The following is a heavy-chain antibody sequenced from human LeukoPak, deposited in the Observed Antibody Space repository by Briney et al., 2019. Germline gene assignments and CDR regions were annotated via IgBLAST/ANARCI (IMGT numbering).Heavy chain of an antibody. CDR1: GFTFDSYG. Sequence: PGGSLRLSCAASGFTFDSYGMNWVRQAPGKGLEWVSGISGSGVYTYYADSVKGRFTISRDNSKNTLYLLMNSLRVDDTAVYYCARGGSRDGYNIYYSDYWGQGTLVTVSS. CDR3: ARGGSRDGYNIYYSDY. D-gene: IGHD5-24*01. V-gene: IGHV3-23*01. J-gene: IGHJ4*02. CDR2: ISGSGVYT.